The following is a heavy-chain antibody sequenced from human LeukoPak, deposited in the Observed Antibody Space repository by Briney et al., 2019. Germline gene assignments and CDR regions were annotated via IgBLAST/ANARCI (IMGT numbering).Heavy chain of an antibody. CDR1: GFTFRSFS. D-gene: IGHD3-16*01. V-gene: IGHV3-48*04. CDR2: ISSTSSAI. CDR3: ARVMGSYGDSAY. J-gene: IGHJ4*02. Sequence: GGSLRLSCAASGFTFRSFSMNWVRQAPGKGLEWLSYISSTSSAIYYADSLKGRFTICRDNAKNSLYLQMDSLRAEDTAVYYWARVMGSYGDSAYWGQGTLVTVSS.